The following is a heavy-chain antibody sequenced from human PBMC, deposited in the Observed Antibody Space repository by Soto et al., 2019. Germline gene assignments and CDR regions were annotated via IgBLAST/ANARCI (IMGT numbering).Heavy chain of an antibody. CDR2: LRFDGSNI. J-gene: IGHJ4*02. CDR3: ARDGVGVTTFWGFLDY. V-gene: IGHV3-33*01. D-gene: IGHD3-10*02. Sequence: QVQMVESGGGVVQPGGSLRLSCAVSESIFRGYGMHWVRQAPGKWLEWVAILRFDGSNIHYADYVMGRFTISRDNSKNMLYLEMNNLRVEDTAVYYCARDGVGVTTFWGFLDYWGQGTLVTVSA. CDR1: ESIFRGYG.